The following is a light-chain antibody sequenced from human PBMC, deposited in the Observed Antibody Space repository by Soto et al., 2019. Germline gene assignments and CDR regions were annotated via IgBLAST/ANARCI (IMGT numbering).Light chain of an antibody. J-gene: IGKJ3*01. CDR2: LCS. CDR1: QSLLHSSGYYY. CDR3: MQALQPLWP. V-gene: IGKV2-28*01. Sequence: DIELNQSPLSQSVNHGEPASIYFWSSQSLLHSSGYYYLDWYLQKPGQSPQLLIFLCSIRASGVPDRFSCSVLGTDYTLKISRVEAEDVGLYYCMQALQPLWPFG.